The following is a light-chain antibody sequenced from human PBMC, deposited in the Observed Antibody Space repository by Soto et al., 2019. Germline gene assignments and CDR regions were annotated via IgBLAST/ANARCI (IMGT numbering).Light chain of an antibody. Sequence: DIEMTQSPSTLSASVGHRVTITCRASQSISSWLAWYQQKPGKAPNLLIYDASTLHGRVPSRFSGSGSRTEFTLTVTSLHPEDFATDFCQQYDKYSTSGHGTKVEIK. V-gene: IGKV1-5*01. CDR3: QQYDKYST. J-gene: IGKJ1*01. CDR2: DAS. CDR1: QSISSW.